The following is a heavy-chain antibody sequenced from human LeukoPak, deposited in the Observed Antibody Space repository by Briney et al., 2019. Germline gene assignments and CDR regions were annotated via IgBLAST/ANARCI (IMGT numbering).Heavy chain of an antibody. CDR3: ARSHDHLWGNYPDY. V-gene: IGHV4-4*02. CDR2: IHHDGRI. D-gene: IGHD3-16*02. Sequence: GSLRLSCAASGFNFANHAMSWVRQPPGKGLEWIGEIHHDGRINYNPSLKSRVTLSVDKSKNQFSLRLNSVTAADTAMYYCARSHDHLWGNYPDYWGQGTLVTVSS. CDR1: GFNFANHAM. J-gene: IGHJ4*02.